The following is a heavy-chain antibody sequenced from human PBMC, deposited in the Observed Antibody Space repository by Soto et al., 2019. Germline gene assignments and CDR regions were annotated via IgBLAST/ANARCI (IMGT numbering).Heavy chain of an antibody. J-gene: IGHJ5*02. D-gene: IGHD1-1*01. V-gene: IGHV3-30-3*01. CDR2: ISYDGSNK. CDR1: GFTFSSYA. CDR3: ADLGTTWDFDP. Sequence: PGGSLRLSCAASGFTFSSYAMHWVRQAPGKGLEWVAVISYDGSNKYYADSVKGRFTISRDNSKNTLYLQMNSLRAEDTAVYYCADLGTTWDFDPWGQGTLVTVSS.